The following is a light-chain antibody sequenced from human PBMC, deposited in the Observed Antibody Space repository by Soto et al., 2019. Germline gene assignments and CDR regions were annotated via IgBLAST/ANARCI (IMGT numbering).Light chain of an antibody. Sequence: EIVMTQSPATLSVSPGERATLSCRASQSVTSNLAWYQQKPGQAPRRLIYGASTRATGIPARFSGSGSGTAFTLTISSLQSEDFAVYYCQQYNNWPPTFGGGTKVEIK. CDR1: QSVTSN. CDR3: QQYNNWPPT. V-gene: IGKV3-15*01. CDR2: GAS. J-gene: IGKJ4*01.